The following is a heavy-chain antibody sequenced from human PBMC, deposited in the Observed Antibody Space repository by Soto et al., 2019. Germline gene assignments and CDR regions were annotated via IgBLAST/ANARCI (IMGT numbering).Heavy chain of an antibody. CDR3: AKDQVGSGSYNVYAFDI. CDR1: GFTFSSYA. D-gene: IGHD1-26*01. J-gene: IGHJ3*02. CDR2: ISGSGGST. Sequence: GGSLRLSCAASGFTFSSYAMSWVRQAPGKGLEWVSAISGSGGSTYYADSVKGRFTISRDNSKNTLYLQMNSLRAEDTAVYYCAKDQVGSGSYNVYAFDIWGQGTVVTVSS. V-gene: IGHV3-23*01.